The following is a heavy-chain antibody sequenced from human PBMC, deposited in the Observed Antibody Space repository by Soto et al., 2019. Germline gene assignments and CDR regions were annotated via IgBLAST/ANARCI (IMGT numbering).Heavy chain of an antibody. Sequence: QVQLVQSGAEVKKPGSSVKVSCKASGDTFNFYTINWVRQAPGLGLEWMGRFNPILSFSNSALKFQGRVTVTADKSTSSAYMVLSSLRSEDTAIYYCATSFGSGSRAFDCWGQGALVTVSS. D-gene: IGHD3-10*01. J-gene: IGHJ4*02. V-gene: IGHV1-69*02. CDR3: ATSFGSGSRAFDC. CDR2: FNPILSFS. CDR1: GDTFNFYT.